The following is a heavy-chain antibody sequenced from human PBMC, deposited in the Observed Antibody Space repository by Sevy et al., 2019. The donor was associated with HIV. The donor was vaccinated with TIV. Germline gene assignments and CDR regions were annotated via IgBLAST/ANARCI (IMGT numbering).Heavy chain of an antibody. Sequence: GGSLRLSCAASGFTFSTYAMTWVRQAPGKGLEWVSVISLSGGDTYYTDSVKGRFTISRDNSKNTLYLQMNSLRAEDTAVYYCAKDRVSGTYYTGDFYYWGQGTLVTVSS. CDR3: AKDRVSGTYYTGDFYY. D-gene: IGHD3-10*01. CDR2: ISLSGGDT. CDR1: GFTFSTYA. V-gene: IGHV3-23*01. J-gene: IGHJ4*02.